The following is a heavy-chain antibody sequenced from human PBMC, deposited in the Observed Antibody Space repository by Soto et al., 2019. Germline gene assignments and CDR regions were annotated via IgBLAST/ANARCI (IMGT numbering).Heavy chain of an antibody. J-gene: IGHJ4*02. CDR2: ISGSGGST. D-gene: IGHD3-22*01. V-gene: IGHV3-23*01. CDR1: GFTFSSYA. Sequence: PRLSCAASGFTFSSYAMSWVRQAPGKGLEWVAAISGSGGSTYYADSVKGRFTISRDNSKNTLYLQMNSLRAEDTAVYYCAKKALDSSGYYYGFDYWGQGTLVTVSS. CDR3: AKKALDSSGYYYGFDY.